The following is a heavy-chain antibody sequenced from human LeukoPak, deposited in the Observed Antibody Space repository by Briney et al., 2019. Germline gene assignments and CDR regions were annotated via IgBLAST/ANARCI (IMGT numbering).Heavy chain of an antibody. V-gene: IGHV3-23*01. Sequence: QTGGSLRLSCAASGFTFSGYTMAWVRQAPGKGLEWVSAISGSGGSTYYADSVKGRFTISRDNSKNTLYLQMNSLRAEDTAVYYCAKGPPRRLNPGGGYFDYWGQGTLVTVSS. CDR1: GFTFSGYT. D-gene: IGHD6-25*01. CDR2: ISGSGGST. CDR3: AKGPPRRLNPGGGYFDY. J-gene: IGHJ4*02.